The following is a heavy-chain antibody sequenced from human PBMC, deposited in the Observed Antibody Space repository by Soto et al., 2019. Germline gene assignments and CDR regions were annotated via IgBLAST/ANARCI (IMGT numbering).Heavy chain of an antibody. V-gene: IGHV1-2*04. CDR1: GYTFTGYY. J-gene: IGHJ5*02. D-gene: IGHD6-19*01. Sequence: ASVKVSCKASGYTFTGYYMHWVRQAPGQGLEWMGWINPNSGGTNYAQKFQGWVTMTRDTSISTAYMELSRLRSDDTAVYYCARDKQWLVEGNWFDPWGQGTLVTVSS. CDR2: INPNSGGT. CDR3: ARDKQWLVEGNWFDP.